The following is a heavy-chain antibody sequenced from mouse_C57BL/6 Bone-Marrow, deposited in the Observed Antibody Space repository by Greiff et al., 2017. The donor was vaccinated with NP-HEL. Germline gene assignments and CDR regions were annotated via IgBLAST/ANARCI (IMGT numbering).Heavy chain of an antibody. CDR1: GFTFSSYG. J-gene: IGHJ3*01. CDR3: ATSTRRAY. V-gene: IGHV5-6*01. D-gene: IGHD2-1*01. CDR2: ISSGGSYT. Sequence: EVHLVESGGDLVKPGGSLKLSCAASGFTFSSYGMSWVRQTPDKRLEWVATISSGGSYTYYPDSVKGRFTISRDNAKNTLYLQMSSLKSEDKAMYYCATSTRRAYWGQGTLVTVSA.